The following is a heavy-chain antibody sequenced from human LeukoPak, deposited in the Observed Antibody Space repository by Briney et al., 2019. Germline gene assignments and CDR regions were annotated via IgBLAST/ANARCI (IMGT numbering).Heavy chain of an antibody. CDR3: AREGSNYDSSGHNDY. D-gene: IGHD3-22*01. CDR1: GFTFDDYA. V-gene: IGHV3-9*01. CDR2: ISWNSSTI. J-gene: IGHJ4*02. Sequence: GRSLRLSCAASGFTFDDYAMHWVRQAPGKGLEWVSGISWNSSTIYYADSAKGRFTISRDNAKNSLYLQMNSLRAEDTAVYYCAREGSNYDSSGHNDYWGQGTLVTVSS.